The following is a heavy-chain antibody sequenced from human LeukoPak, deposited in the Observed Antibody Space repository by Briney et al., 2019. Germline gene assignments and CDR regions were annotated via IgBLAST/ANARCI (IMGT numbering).Heavy chain of an antibody. V-gene: IGHV3-23*01. Sequence: GGSLRLSCAASGFSHSSYSMTWVRQAPGKGLEWVSTISDGGDSTYYADSVKGRFTISRDNSGSALYVQMRSRRVEDKSVYYCASQQRPRFYWGQGTLVTVSS. D-gene: IGHD5-18*01. CDR1: GFSHSSYS. CDR2: ISDGGDST. J-gene: IGHJ4*02. CDR3: ASQQRPRFY.